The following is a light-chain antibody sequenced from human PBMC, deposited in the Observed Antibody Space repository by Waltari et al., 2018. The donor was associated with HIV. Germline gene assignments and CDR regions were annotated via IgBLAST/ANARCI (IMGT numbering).Light chain of an antibody. CDR1: RSNIGNNH. Sequence: QSVLTQPPSVSAAPGQTVTISCSGGRSNIGNNHVSWYQQLPGTAPKNILHDNNKRVPDIPDRVSGSKSGTSATLDITGLQTGAEADYYCATWDTGLSAGVFGGGTRLTVL. J-gene: IGLJ2*01. CDR3: ATWDTGLSAGV. V-gene: IGLV1-51*01. CDR2: DNN.